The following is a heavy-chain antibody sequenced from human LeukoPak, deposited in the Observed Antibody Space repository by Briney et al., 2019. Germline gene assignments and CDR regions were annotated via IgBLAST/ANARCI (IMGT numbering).Heavy chain of an antibody. D-gene: IGHD2-15*01. J-gene: IGHJ5*02. V-gene: IGHV1-18*04. CDR1: GYTFTSYG. CDR3: ARDSRYCSGGSCYPNRFDP. CDR2: ISAYNGNT. Sequence: ASVKVSCKASGYTFTSYGISWVRQAPGQGLAWMGWISAYNGNTNYAQKLQGRVTMTTDTSTSTAYMELRSLRSDDTAVYYCARDSRYCSGGSCYPNRFDPWGQGTLVTVSS.